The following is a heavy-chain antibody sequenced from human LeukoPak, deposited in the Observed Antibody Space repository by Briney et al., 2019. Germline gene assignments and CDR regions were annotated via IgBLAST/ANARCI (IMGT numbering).Heavy chain of an antibody. CDR2: IYYSGST. CDR1: GGSISVYY. CDR3: ARHSKYYYDSSGSYVGYFQH. J-gene: IGHJ1*01. Sequence: PSETLSLTCTVSGGSISVYYWSWTRQPPGKGLEWLGYIYYSGSTNYNPSLKSRVTISVDTSKNQFSLKLSSVTAADTAVYYCARHSKYYYDSSGSYVGYFQHWGQGTLVTVSS. V-gene: IGHV4-59*08. D-gene: IGHD3-22*01.